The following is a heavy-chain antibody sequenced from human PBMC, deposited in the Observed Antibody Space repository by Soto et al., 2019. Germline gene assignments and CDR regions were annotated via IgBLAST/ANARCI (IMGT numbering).Heavy chain of an antibody. CDR1: GGTFSSYA. CDR3: SSEMAGPEQLARKGFDAFDI. V-gene: IGHV1-69*12. CDR2: IIPIFGTA. Sequence: QVQLVQSGAEVKKPGSSVKVSCKASGGTFSSYAISWVRQTPGQGLEWMGGIIPIFGTANYAQKFQGRVTITADESTSTAYMELSSLISEDKAVYYCSSEMAGPEQLARKGFDAFDIWGQGTMVTVSS. J-gene: IGHJ3*02. D-gene: IGHD6-13*01.